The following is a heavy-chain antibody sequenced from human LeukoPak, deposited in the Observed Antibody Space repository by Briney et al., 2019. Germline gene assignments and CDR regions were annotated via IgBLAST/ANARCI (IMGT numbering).Heavy chain of an antibody. V-gene: IGHV3-15*01. CDR1: GFAFSDAW. CDR3: TTDGSTALSNTFDY. Sequence: GGPRRLSCPASGFAFSDAWMKWVRLAPGMRLEWVGRIKIIDRGETVDYAANGKVRFTISRDDSKTTVYLQMNSLKTEDTAIYYCTTDGSTALSNTFDYWGQGTLVTVSS. J-gene: IGHJ4*02. CDR2: IKIIDRGETV. D-gene: IGHD1-26*01.